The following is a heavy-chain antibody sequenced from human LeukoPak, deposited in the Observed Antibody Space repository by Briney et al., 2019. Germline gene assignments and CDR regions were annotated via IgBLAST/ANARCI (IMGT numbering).Heavy chain of an antibody. CDR2: MNPNSGNT. CDR3: ARGTGSSSWYNYYYYGMDV. CDR1: GYTFTSYD. D-gene: IGHD6-13*01. J-gene: IGHJ6*02. V-gene: IGHV1-8*01. Sequence: GASVKVSCKASGYTFTSYDINWVRQATGQGLEWMGWMNPNSGNTGYARKFQGRVTMTRNTSISTAYMELSSLRSEDTAVYYCARGTGSSSWYNYYYYGMDVWGQGTTVTVSS.